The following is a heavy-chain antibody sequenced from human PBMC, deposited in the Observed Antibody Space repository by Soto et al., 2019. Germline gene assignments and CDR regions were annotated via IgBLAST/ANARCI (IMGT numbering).Heavy chain of an antibody. CDR3: ARVFWSGYKTYYYGMDV. V-gene: IGHV4-34*01. CDR1: GGAFSGYD. J-gene: IGHJ6*02. CDR2: INHSGST. D-gene: IGHD3-3*01. Sequence: PSETLSLTCAVHGGAFSGYDWSWIRQPPGQGLEWIGEINHSGSTNYNPSLKSRVTISGDTSKNQFSLKLSSVTAADTAVEYCARVFWSGYKTYYYGMDVWGQGTTVT.